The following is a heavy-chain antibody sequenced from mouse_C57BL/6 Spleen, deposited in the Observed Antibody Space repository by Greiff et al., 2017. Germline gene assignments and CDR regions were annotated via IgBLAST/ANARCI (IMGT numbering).Heavy chain of an antibody. Sequence: EVQLQQSGPVLVKPGASVKMSCKASGYTFTDYYMNWVKQSHGKSLEWIGVINPYNGGTSYNQKFKGKATLTVDKSSSTAYMELNSLTSEDSAVYYCARLDHYFDYWGQGTTLTVSS. V-gene: IGHV1-19*01. J-gene: IGHJ2*01. CDR1: GYTFTDYY. CDR2: INPYNGGT. CDR3: ARLDHYFDY.